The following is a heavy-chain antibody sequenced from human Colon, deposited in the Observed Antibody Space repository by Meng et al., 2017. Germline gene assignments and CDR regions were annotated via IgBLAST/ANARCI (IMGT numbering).Heavy chain of an antibody. Sequence: QGRLRQWGAGLLRPSETLSPTCAAYGGSFSGYYWSWIRQPPGKGLEWIGEINHSGSTNYNPSLKSRVTISVDTSKNQFSLKLSSVTAADTAVYYCARERLSSGWYGGRWFDPWGQGTLVTVSS. CDR1: GGSFSGYY. J-gene: IGHJ5*02. D-gene: IGHD6-19*01. CDR2: INHSGST. V-gene: IGHV4-34*01. CDR3: ARERLSSGWYGGRWFDP.